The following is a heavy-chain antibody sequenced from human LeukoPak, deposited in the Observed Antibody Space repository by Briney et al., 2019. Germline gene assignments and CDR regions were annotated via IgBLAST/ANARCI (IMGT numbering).Heavy chain of an antibody. Sequence: SETLSLTCTVSGGSIGSYYWSWIRQPPGKGLEWIGYIYYSGSTNYNPSLKSRVTISVDTSKNQFSLKLSSVTAADTAVYYCARGRELRYFDWLYLWGQGTLVTVSS. CDR3: ARGRELRYFDWLYL. V-gene: IGHV4-59*01. CDR1: GGSIGSYY. D-gene: IGHD3-9*01. CDR2: IYYSGST. J-gene: IGHJ5*02.